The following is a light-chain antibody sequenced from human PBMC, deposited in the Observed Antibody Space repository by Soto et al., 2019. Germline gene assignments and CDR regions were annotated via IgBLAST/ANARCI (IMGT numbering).Light chain of an antibody. CDR1: RSVSTL. CDR3: QQYNAYPM. Sequence: DYQMTQSPSTLSASVGDRVMITCRATRSVSTLVAWYQQNPGKAPKVLIYKASTLGSGVPSRFSGSGSGTECTLTISSRQADDFATYYCQQYNAYPMFGQGTKVEIK. J-gene: IGKJ1*01. V-gene: IGKV1-5*03. CDR2: KAS.